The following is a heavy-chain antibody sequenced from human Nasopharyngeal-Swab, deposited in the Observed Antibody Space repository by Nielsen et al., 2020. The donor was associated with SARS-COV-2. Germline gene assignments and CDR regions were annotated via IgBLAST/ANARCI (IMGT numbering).Heavy chain of an antibody. CDR3: ARAGRKIVVVDAFDI. J-gene: IGHJ3*02. D-gene: IGHD3-22*01. CDR2: INHSGST. Sequence: SETLSLTCAVYGGSFSAYYWSWIRQPPGKGLEWIGEINHSGSTNYNPSLKSRVTISVDTSKNQFSLKLNSVTAADTAVYYCARAGRKIVVVDAFDIWGQGTMVTVSS. CDR1: GGSFSAYY. V-gene: IGHV4-34*01.